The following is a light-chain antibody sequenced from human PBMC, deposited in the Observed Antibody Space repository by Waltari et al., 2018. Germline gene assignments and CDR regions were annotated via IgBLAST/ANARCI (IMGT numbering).Light chain of an antibody. J-gene: IGKJ2*01. Sequence: EIVLTQSPGTLSLSPGERATLSCRASQSVSSSYLAWYQQKPDQAPRPLIYGASSRATGLPDRFSGSGTGTDFTLTISRLEPEDFAVYYCQQYGSSPPYTFGQGTKLEIK. CDR2: GAS. V-gene: IGKV3-20*01. CDR1: QSVSSSY. CDR3: QQYGSSPPYT.